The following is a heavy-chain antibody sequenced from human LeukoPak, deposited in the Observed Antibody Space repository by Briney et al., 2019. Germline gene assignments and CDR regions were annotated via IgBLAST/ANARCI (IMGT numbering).Heavy chain of an antibody. Sequence: GESLKISCKGSGYSFTTYWISWVRQMPGKGLEWMGRIDPSDSYTNYSPSFQGHVTISADKSFSTAYLQWTSLKASDTAMYYCARHLRIGGDYDYWGQGTLVTVSS. D-gene: IGHD2-15*01. V-gene: IGHV5-10-1*01. CDR1: GYSFTTYW. J-gene: IGHJ4*02. CDR2: IDPSDSYT. CDR3: ARHLRIGGDYDY.